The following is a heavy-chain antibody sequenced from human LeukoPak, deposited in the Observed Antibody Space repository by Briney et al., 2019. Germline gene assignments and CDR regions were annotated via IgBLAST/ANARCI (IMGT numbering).Heavy chain of an antibody. CDR2: IYYSGST. CDR1: GGSISSGDYY. D-gene: IGHD3-3*01. CDR3: ARRVRVPLNTILGVVRPSWFDP. Sequence: SETLSLTCTVSGGSISSGDYYWSWIRQPPGKGLEWIGYIYYSGSTYYNPSLKSRVTISVDTSKIQFSLKLSSVTAADTAVYYCARRVRVPLNTILGVVRPSWFDPWGQGTLVTVSS. V-gene: IGHV4-30-4*08. J-gene: IGHJ5*02.